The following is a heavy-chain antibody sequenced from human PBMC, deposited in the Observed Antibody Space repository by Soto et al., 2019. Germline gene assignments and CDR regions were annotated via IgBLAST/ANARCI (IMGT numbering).Heavy chain of an antibody. CDR2: ISHDGKDK. J-gene: IGHJ4*02. D-gene: IGHD3-10*01. CDR1: GFAFSYYA. Sequence: QMQLVESGGGVVQPGRSLRVSCATSGFAFSYYAIHWVRQAPGKGLEWVADISHDGKDKWYADSVKGRFTISRDNSENTLYLQMNGLRSEDTAVYFCASGEGRNGHDTRFDYWGQGTLVTVSS. V-gene: IGHV3-30*03. CDR3: ASGEGRNGHDTRFDY.